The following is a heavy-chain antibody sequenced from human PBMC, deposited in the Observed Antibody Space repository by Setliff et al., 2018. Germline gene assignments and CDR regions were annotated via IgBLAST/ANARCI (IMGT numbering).Heavy chain of an antibody. CDR1: GGSISTYY. V-gene: IGHV4-59*01. CDR3: ARGGTFRYFDY. J-gene: IGHJ4*02. Sequence: SETLSLTCTVSGGSISTYYWSWIRQPPGKGLEWIGYVYYNGIANYSPSLKSRLTISVDTSKNQFSLKLRSVTAADTAVYYCARGGTFRYFDYWGQGTPVTVSS. CDR2: VYYNGIA. D-gene: IGHD5-12*01.